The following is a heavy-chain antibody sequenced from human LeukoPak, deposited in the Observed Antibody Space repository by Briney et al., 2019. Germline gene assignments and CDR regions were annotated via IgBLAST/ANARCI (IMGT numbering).Heavy chain of an antibody. V-gene: IGHV6-1*01. D-gene: IGHD2-2*01. J-gene: IGHJ4*02. CDR2: TYYRSKWYN. Sequence: SQAISLTCAISGDSVASNSAAWDWIRQSPSRGLEWLGRTYYRSKWYNDYAVYVKSRITINPDTSKTQSSLQLNSVTPEDTAVYYCARGPPYCSSTRCRHWGQGTPVTVSS. CDR3: ARGPPYCSSTRCRH. CDR1: GDSVASNSAA.